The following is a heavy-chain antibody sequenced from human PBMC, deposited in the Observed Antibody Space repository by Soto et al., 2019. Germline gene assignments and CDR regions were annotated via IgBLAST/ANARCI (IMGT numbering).Heavy chain of an antibody. V-gene: IGHV3-21*01. Sequence: GGSLRLSCAASGFTFSSYSMNWVRQAPGKGLEWVSSISSSSSYIYYADSVKGRFTISRDTAKNSLYLQMNSLRAEDTAVYYCARDFYSSSAGPYYYYGMDVWGQGTTVTVSS. CDR2: ISSSSSYI. CDR3: ARDFYSSSAGPYYYYGMDV. J-gene: IGHJ6*02. CDR1: GFTFSSYS. D-gene: IGHD6-6*01.